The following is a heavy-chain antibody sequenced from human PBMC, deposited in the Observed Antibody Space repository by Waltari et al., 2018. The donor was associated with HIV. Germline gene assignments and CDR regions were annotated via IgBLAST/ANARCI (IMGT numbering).Heavy chain of an antibody. Sequence: QVQLVQSGSELKKPGASVKDSCKASGYSFTSYGINWVRQAPGQGLEWMGWINTNTGNPTYAQGFTGRFVFSLDTSVTTAYLQIRTLKAEDTALYYCARDRDVITVIAAPDLWGQGTMVTVSS. CDR3: ARDRDVITVIAAPDL. D-gene: IGHD6-25*01. J-gene: IGHJ3*01. CDR2: INTNTGNP. CDR1: GYSFTSYG. V-gene: IGHV7-4-1*02.